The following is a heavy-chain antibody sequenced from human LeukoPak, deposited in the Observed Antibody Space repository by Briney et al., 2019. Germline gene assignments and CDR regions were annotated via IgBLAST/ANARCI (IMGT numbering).Heavy chain of an antibody. J-gene: IGHJ6*02. D-gene: IGHD4-17*01. CDR2: IYSGDST. CDR3: ARRTTVTSYYYGMDV. CDR1: GFNVSRNY. Sequence: SGESLTLSCAASGFNVSRNYMSWVRQAPGKGLDWVSVIYSGDSTYYADSVKGRFTISRDNSKNTLYLQMNSLRAEDTAVYYCARRTTVTSYYYGMDVWGQGTTVTASS. V-gene: IGHV3-66*04.